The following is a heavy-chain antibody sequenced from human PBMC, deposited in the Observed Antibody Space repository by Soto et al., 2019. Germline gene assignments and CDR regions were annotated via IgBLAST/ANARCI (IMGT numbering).Heavy chain of an antibody. CDR2: INPNSGDT. J-gene: IGHJ4*02. CDR3: ARVYRYRFGHGGDY. V-gene: IGHV1-2*02. D-gene: IGHD5-18*01. CDR1: GYTFTANY. Sequence: ASVQVSCKASGYTFTANYMHWVRQAPGQGLEWMGWINPNSGDTNYAQEFQGRVTMTRDTTINTAYVELSRLRSDDRAEYYGARVYRYRFGHGGDYWGQGTLVTVSS.